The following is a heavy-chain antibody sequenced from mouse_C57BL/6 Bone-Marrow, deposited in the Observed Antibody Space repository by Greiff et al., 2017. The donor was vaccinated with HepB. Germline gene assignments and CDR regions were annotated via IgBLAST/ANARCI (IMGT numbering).Heavy chain of an antibody. CDR2: IYPGSGST. Sequence: QVQLKQPGAELVKPGASVKMSCKASGYTFTSYWITWVKQRPGQGLEWIGDIYPGSGSTNYNEKFKSKATLTVDTSSSTAYMQLSSLTSEDSAVYYCARWGDYYGSSPAYWGQGTLVTVSA. J-gene: IGHJ3*01. CDR1: GYTFTSYW. D-gene: IGHD1-1*01. CDR3: ARWGDYYGSSPAY. V-gene: IGHV1-55*01.